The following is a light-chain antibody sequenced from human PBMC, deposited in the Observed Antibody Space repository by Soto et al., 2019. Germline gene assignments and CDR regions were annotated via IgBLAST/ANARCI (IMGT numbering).Light chain of an antibody. CDR1: SSNIGSHT. V-gene: IGLV1-44*01. CDR3: AAWDDSLNGVV. CDR2: SNT. J-gene: IGLJ2*01. Sequence: QSVLTQPPSASGTPGQRVTISCSGSSSNIGSHTVSWYQQLPGTAPRLLIYSNTQRPSGVPDRFSGSKSGTSASLAISGLQSEYEADYYCAAWDDSLNGVVFGGGTKLTVL.